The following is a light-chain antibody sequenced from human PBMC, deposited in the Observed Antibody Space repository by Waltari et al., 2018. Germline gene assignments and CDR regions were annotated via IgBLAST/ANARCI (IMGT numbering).Light chain of an antibody. CDR1: QSIATN. CDR3: QQYNRWPPIT. CDR2: DAS. V-gene: IGKV3-15*01. J-gene: IGKJ5*01. Sequence: EVVMTKSPAILSVSPGERASLSCRASQSIATNLAWYQQKPGQAPRLLVYDASTRAPSIPARFRGSTSETEFTLTISSLQSEDSAVYYYQQYNRWPPITFDQETRLEI.